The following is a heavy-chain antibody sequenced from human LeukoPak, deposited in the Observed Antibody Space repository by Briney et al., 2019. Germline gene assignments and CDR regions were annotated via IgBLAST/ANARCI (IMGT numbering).Heavy chain of an antibody. V-gene: IGHV3-48*01. Sequence: GGSLRLSCAASGFTFSSYNINWVRQAPGKGLEWVSYISSSRRTISYADSVKGRFTISRDNAKNSLYLQMNSLRAEDTAVYYCARDGVVANYYYYYMDVWGKGTTVTVSS. CDR2: ISSSRRTI. D-gene: IGHD5-12*01. CDR3: ARDGVVANYYYYYMDV. J-gene: IGHJ6*03. CDR1: GFTFSSYN.